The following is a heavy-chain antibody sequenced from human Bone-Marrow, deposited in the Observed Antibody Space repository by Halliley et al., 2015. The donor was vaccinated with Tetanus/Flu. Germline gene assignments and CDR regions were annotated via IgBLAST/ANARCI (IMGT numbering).Heavy chain of an antibody. V-gene: IGHV3-23*01. Sequence: SLRLSCAASGFTFSSYAMTWARQAPGQGLEWVSTITESGDDTYYADSMKGWFIISRDNSKSTLFLLMNSLTAEDTATYYCLRDRFEYCSGGSCYGPGYWGQGTQVTVSS. D-gene: IGHD2-15*01. J-gene: IGHJ4*02. CDR2: ITESGDDT. CDR3: LRDRFEYCSGGSCYGPGY. CDR1: GFTFSSYA.